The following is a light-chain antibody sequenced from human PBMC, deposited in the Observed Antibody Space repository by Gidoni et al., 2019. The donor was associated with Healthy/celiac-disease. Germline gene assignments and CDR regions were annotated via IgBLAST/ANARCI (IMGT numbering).Light chain of an antibody. CDR1: SSDVGGYNY. CDR2: DVS. V-gene: IGLV2-14*03. Sequence: QSALTQPASVSGSPGQSITISCTGTSSDVGGYNYVSWYQQHPGKAPKLMIYDVSNRPSGVSNRFSGSKSGNTASLTISGLQAEDEADYYCSSYTSSSTPLYVFGTGTKVXVX. CDR3: SSYTSSSTPLYV. J-gene: IGLJ1*01.